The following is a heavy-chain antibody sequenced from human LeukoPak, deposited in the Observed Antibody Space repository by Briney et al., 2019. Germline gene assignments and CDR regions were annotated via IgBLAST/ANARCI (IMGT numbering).Heavy chain of an antibody. CDR3: ARQAYGSDIDY. V-gene: IGHV5-51*01. D-gene: IGHD3-10*01. CDR2: IYPRPSDT. J-gene: IGHJ4*02. Sequence: GXXLEWIVIIYPRPSDTRYSPSFQGQVTISADKSISTAYLQWSSLKASDTAMYFCARQAYGSDIDYWGQGILVTVSS.